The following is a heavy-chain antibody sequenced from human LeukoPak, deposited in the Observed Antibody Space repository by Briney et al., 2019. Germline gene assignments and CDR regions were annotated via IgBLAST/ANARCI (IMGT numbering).Heavy chain of an antibody. CDR1: GFTFSSYA. CDR2: ISGSGGST. CDR3: ANDYGDYVGAFDI. D-gene: IGHD4-17*01. J-gene: IGHJ3*02. V-gene: IGHV3-23*01. Sequence: PGGSLRLSCAASGFTFSSYAMRWFRQAPGKGLEWVSAISGSGGSTYYADSVKGRFTISRDNSKNTLYLQMNSLRAEDTAVYHCANDYGDYVGAFDIWGQGTMVTVSS.